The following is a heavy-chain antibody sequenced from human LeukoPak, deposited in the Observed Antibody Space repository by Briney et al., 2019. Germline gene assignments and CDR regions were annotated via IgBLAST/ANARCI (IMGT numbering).Heavy chain of an antibody. D-gene: IGHD3-9*01. CDR3: ARGMSDYYDILTGYSYYFDY. Sequence: GGSLRLSCAASGFTVSSNYMSWVRQAPGKGLEWVSVIYSGGSTYYADSVKGRFTISRDNSKNTLYLQMNSLRAEDTAVYYCARGMSDYYDILTGYSYYFDYWGQGTLVTVSS. CDR1: GFTVSSNY. J-gene: IGHJ4*02. V-gene: IGHV3-66*01. CDR2: IYSGGST.